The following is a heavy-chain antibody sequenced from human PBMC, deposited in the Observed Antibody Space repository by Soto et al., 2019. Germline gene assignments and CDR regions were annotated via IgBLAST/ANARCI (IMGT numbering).Heavy chain of an antibody. D-gene: IGHD3-9*01. V-gene: IGHV3-30*18. CDR2: ISYDGSNK. Sequence: GGSLRLSCAASGFTFSSYGMHWVRQAPGKGLEWVAVISYDGSNKYYADSVKGRFTISRDNSKNTLYLQMNSLRAEDTAVYYCAKDAPPDNYDILPGKLDYWGQGTLVTV. CDR1: GFTFSSYG. CDR3: AKDAPPDNYDILPGKLDY. J-gene: IGHJ4*02.